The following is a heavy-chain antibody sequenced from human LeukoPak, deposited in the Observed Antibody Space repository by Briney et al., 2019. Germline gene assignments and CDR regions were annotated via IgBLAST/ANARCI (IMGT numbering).Heavy chain of an antibody. CDR1: GFTFSSYE. V-gene: IGHV3-15*01. J-gene: IGHJ4*02. D-gene: IGHD5-18*01. CDR3: AKDRGREKSYGLDY. Sequence: GGSLRLSCAASGFTFSSYEMNWVRQAPGKGLEWVGRIKSKTDGGTTDYAAPVKGRFTISRDNSKNTLYLQMSTLRAEDTAVYYCAKDRGREKSYGLDYWGQGTLVTVSS. CDR2: IKSKTDGGTT.